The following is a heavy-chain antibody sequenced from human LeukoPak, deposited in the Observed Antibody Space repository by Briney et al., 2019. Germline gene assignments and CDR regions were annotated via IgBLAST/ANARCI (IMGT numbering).Heavy chain of an antibody. Sequence: SETLSLTCTVSGGSISSGSYHWSWIRLLPGKGLEWIGYIYYSGNTYYNPSLKTRVTISLDTSKNQFSLKLTSVTAADTAVYYCARVPDSSGYYSAAFDIWGHGTMVTVSS. CDR1: GGSISSGSYH. CDR3: ARVPDSSGYYSAAFDI. CDR2: IYYSGNT. J-gene: IGHJ3*02. V-gene: IGHV4-31*03. D-gene: IGHD3-22*01.